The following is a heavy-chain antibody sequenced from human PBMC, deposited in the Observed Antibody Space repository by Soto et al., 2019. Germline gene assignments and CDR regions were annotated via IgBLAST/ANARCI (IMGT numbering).Heavy chain of an antibody. V-gene: IGHV4-39*01. CDR1: GGSILDSTYY. Sequence: SETLSLTCTVSGGSILDSTYYWAWIRQSPGKGLEWIGTIFYSGGTFYTPSLKSRVTMSVDTSNNQFSLKLSSVTAADTAVYYCARQASGYYYGWFDPWGQGTLVTAPQ. CDR2: IFYSGGT. CDR3: ARQASGYYYGWFDP. J-gene: IGHJ5*02. D-gene: IGHD3-22*01.